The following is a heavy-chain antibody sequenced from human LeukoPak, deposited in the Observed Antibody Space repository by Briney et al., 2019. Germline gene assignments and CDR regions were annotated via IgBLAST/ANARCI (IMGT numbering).Heavy chain of an antibody. D-gene: IGHD3-10*01. CDR3: AREFSYYGSGKYGMDV. Sequence: GSTVKVSCKASGGTFSSYAISWVRQAPGQGLEWMGGIIPIFGTANYAQKFQGRVTITADESTSTAYMELSSLGSEDTAVYYCAREFSYYGSGKYGMDVWGQGTTVTVSS. J-gene: IGHJ6*02. V-gene: IGHV1-69*01. CDR1: GGTFSSYA. CDR2: IIPIFGTA.